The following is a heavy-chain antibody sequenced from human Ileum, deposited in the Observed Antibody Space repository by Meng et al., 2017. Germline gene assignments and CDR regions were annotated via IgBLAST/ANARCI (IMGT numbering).Heavy chain of an antibody. J-gene: IGHJ4*02. V-gene: IGHV4-61*08. CDR2: AST. Sequence: QVPLRGPAPGRVRPAGTLSLIFTCSGGSVSSDGFQWGWVRQPPGKGLEWIGYASTNYNPSLKSRVTISLDTSKNQFSLELSSVTAADTAVYYCARDHWGSLDYWGQGILVTVSS. CDR3: ARDHWGSLDY. D-gene: IGHD7-27*01. CDR1: GGSVSSDGFQ.